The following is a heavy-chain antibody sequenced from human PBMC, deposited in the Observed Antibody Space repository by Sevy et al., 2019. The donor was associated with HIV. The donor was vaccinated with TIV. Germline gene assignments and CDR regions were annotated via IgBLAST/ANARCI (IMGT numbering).Heavy chain of an antibody. D-gene: IGHD3-9*01. CDR2: SSPFTGSP. CDR3: GKCTLWVYDITNRKCGMDV. J-gene: IGHJ6*02. CDR1: GYNFINYG. V-gene: IGHV1-18*01. Sequence: ASVKVSCKASGYNFINYGISWVRQAPGQGLEWVGGSSPFTGSPNYPQKLQDRVTVTTDTATNTAYMELRNLRSDDTAVYYCGKCTLWVYDITNRKCGMDVWGQGTTVTVSS.